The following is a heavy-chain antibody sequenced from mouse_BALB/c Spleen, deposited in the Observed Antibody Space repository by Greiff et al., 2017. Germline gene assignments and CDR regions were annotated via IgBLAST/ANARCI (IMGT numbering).Heavy chain of an antibody. Sequence: EVKVVESGGGLVQPGGSLRLSCATSGFTFTDYYMSWVRQPPGKALEWLGFIRNKANGYTTEYSASVKGRFTISRDNSQSILYLQMNTLRAEDSATYYCTRPNGNYWYFDVWGAGTTVTVSS. J-gene: IGHJ1*01. V-gene: IGHV7-3*02. CDR3: TRPNGNYWYFDV. CDR1: GFTFTDYY. CDR2: IRNKANGYTT. D-gene: IGHD2-1*01.